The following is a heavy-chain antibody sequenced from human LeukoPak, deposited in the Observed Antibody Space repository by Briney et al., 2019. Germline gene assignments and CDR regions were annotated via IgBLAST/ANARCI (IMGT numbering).Heavy chain of an antibody. CDR1: GDSFSGYY. V-gene: IGHV4-34*01. CDR3: ARVSLVRGAPDYYFDY. J-gene: IGHJ4*02. D-gene: IGHD3-10*01. CDR2: INHRGTT. Sequence: SETLSLTCAVYGDSFSGYYWSWIRQPPGKGLEWIAEINHRGTTHYNPSLKSRVNISADTSKNQFSLKLSSETAADTAVYYCARVSLVRGAPDYYFDYWGQGTLVTVSS.